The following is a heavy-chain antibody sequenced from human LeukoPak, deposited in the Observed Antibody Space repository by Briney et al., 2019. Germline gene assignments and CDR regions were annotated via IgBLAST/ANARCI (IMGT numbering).Heavy chain of an antibody. CDR3: ARERDDYGGNYYYYYMDV. V-gene: IGHV3-30*19. CDR1: GFTFSGYG. CDR2: ISYDGSNK. D-gene: IGHD4-23*01. Sequence: GGSLRLSCAASGFTFSGYGMHWVRQAPGKGLEWVAVISYDGSNKYCADSVKGRFTISRDNSKNTLYLQMNSLRAEDTAVYYCARERDDYGGNYYYYYMDVWGKGTTVTISS. J-gene: IGHJ6*03.